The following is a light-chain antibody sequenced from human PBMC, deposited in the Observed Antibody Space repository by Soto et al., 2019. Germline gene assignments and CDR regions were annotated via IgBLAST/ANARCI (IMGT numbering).Light chain of an antibody. CDR2: DAS. CDR1: QSVSSY. Sequence: EIVLTQSPATLSLSPGERATLSCWASQSVSSYLAWYQQKPGQAPRLLIYDASNRATGIPARFSGSGSGTDFTLTISSLEPEDFAVYYCQQRSNWPPEFTFGPGTKVDIK. CDR3: QQRSNWPPEFT. V-gene: IGKV3-11*01. J-gene: IGKJ3*01.